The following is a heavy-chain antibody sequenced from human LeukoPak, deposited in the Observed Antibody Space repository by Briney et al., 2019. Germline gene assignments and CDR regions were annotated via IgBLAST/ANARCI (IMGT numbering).Heavy chain of an antibody. Sequence: ASVKVSCKASGYTFTSYDINWVRQATGQGLEWMVWMNPNSSKTGYAQKFQGRVTITRNTSISTAYMELSSLRSEDTAVYYCARGLGGYSSGFLEDYYYYYYMDVWGKGTTVTVSS. J-gene: IGHJ6*03. CDR3: ARGLGGYSSGFLEDYYYYYYMDV. CDR1: GYTFTSYD. V-gene: IGHV1-8*03. D-gene: IGHD3-22*01. CDR2: MNPNSSKT.